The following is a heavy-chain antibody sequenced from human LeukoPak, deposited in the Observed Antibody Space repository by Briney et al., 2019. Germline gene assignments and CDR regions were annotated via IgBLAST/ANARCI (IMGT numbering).Heavy chain of an antibody. CDR2: ISAYNGNT. V-gene: IGHV1-18*01. CDR1: GYTFTSYG. J-gene: IGHJ3*02. CDR3: ARNGRGDTAMVRVPFDI. D-gene: IGHD5-18*01. Sequence: ASVKVSCKASGYTFTSYGISWVRQAPGQGLEWMGWISAYNGNTNYAQKLQGRVTMTTDTSTSTAYMELRSLRSDDTAVYYCARNGRGDTAMVRVPFDIWGQGTMVTVSS.